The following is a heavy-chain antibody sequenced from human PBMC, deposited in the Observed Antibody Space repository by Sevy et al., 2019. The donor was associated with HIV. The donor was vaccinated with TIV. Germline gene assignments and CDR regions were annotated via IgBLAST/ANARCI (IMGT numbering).Heavy chain of an antibody. D-gene: IGHD1-20*01. J-gene: IGHJ6*03. CDR3: AKDGYKPSVGDENYYYYYMDV. CDR1: GFTFSSYA. CDR2: ISGSGGST. V-gene: IGHV3-23*01. Sequence: GSLRLSCAASGFTFSSYAMSWVRQAPGKGLEWVSAISGSGGSTYYADSVKGRFTISRDNSKNTLYLKMNSLRAEDTAVYYCAKDGYKPSVGDENYYYYYMDVWGKGTTVTVSS.